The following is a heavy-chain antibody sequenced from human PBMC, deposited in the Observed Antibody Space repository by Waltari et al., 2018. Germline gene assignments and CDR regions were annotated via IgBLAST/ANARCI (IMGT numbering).Heavy chain of an antibody. D-gene: IGHD6-19*01. J-gene: IGHJ4*02. CDR1: GFTFSSYS. Sequence: EVQLVESGGGLVQPGGSLRLSCAASGFTFSSYSMNWVRQAPGKGLEWVSVIYSGGSTYYIDSVKGRFTISRDNSKNTLYLQMNSLRAEDTAVYYCARTIGLNSGWNYWGQGTLVTVSS. CDR2: IYSGGST. CDR3: ARTIGLNSGWNY. V-gene: IGHV3-66*01.